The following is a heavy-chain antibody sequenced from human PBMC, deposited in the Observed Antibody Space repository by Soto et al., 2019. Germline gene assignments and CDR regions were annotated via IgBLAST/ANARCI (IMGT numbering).Heavy chain of an antibody. CDR3: ARAECSNPNCGTAYYSYGLDV. J-gene: IGHJ6*02. Sequence: PGRALRLSCGDLCFTVSNFDMLRVREAPGKGLEWVSYINTAGSTKYYAESVKGRFTISRDNARNSLFLQMNSLRAEYTAVYYCARAECSNPNCGTAYYSYGLDVWGQGSTDT. CDR1: CFTVSNFD. V-gene: IGHV3-48*03. D-gene: IGHD2-2*01. CDR2: INTAGSTK.